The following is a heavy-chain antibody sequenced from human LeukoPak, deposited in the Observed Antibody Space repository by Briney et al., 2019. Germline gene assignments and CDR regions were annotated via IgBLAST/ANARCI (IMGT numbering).Heavy chain of an antibody. J-gene: IGHJ4*02. CDR2: IYHTGSV. Sequence: SETLSLTCTVSGGSINSDYWWTWVRQSPGKGLEWIGEIYHTGSVNYNLSLESRVTISRDRSKNQFSLMLRSVTAADTAVYYCARHDDFLSAYNYWGQGILVTVSS. CDR1: GGSINSDYW. CDR3: ARHDDFLSAYNY. V-gene: IGHV4-4*02. D-gene: IGHD3-3*01.